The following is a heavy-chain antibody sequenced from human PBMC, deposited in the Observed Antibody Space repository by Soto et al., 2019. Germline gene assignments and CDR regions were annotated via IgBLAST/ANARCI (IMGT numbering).Heavy chain of an antibody. J-gene: IGHJ4*02. D-gene: IGHD3-10*01. CDR2: INAGNGNT. V-gene: IGHV1-3*01. Sequence: ASVKVSCKASGYTFTSYGISWVRQAPGQRLEWMGWINAGNGNTKYSQKFQGRVTITRDTSASTAYMELSGLRSEDTAVYYCARSPGGPMTPGDYWGQGTLVTVSS. CDR3: ARSPGGPMTPGDY. CDR1: GYTFTSYG.